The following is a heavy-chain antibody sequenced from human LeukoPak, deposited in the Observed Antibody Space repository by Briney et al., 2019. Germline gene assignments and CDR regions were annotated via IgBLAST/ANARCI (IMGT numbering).Heavy chain of an antibody. J-gene: IGHJ5*02. CDR3: ARSLSPGDYVANWFDP. V-gene: IGHV1-2*02. CDR1: GYTFTGYY. Sequence: GASVKVSCKASGYTFTGYYMHWVRQAPGQGLEWMGWINPNSGGTNYAQKFQGRVTMTRDTSIRTAYMELSRLRSDDTAVYYCARSLSPGDYVANWFDPWGQGTLVTVSS. CDR2: INPNSGGT. D-gene: IGHD4-17*01.